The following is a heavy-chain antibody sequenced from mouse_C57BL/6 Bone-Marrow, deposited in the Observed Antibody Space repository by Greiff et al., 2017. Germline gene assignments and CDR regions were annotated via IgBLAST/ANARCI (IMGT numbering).Heavy chain of an antibody. CDR1: GYTFTSYC. D-gene: IGHD2-13*01. Sequence: QVQLQQPGAELVKPGASVKLSCTASGYTFTSYCMQWVKQRPGKSLEWIGEINPCASYTNYNQKFKGKATLTVDTSSSTAYMQLSSLTSEDSAVYYCARSDYGDECAYWGQGTLVTVSA. CDR2: INPCASYT. V-gene: IGHV1-50*01. J-gene: IGHJ3*01. CDR3: ARSDYGDECAY.